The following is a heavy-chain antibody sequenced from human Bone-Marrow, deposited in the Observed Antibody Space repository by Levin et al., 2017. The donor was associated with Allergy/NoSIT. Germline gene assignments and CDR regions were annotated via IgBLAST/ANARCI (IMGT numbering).Heavy chain of an antibody. Sequence: PGESLKISCAASGFTFNNAWMTWVRQAPGKGLEWVGRIKSKSDGGTIDYAAPVKGRFDISRDDSKNTLYLQMNSLKTEDTAVYYCATGGRDYWGRGTLVTVSS. CDR2: IKSKSDGGTI. J-gene: IGHJ4*02. CDR1: GFTFNNAW. CDR3: ATGGRDY. D-gene: IGHD3-16*01. V-gene: IGHV3-15*01.